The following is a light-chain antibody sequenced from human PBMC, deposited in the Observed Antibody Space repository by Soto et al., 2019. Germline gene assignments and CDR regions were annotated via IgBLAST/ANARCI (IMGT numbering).Light chain of an antibody. V-gene: IGLV1-44*01. CDR1: TSNIGDNT. J-gene: IGLJ2*01. Sequence: QSVLTQPPSASGTPGQRVAISCSGSTSNIGDNTVHWYQQLAGTAPKVLIYNNDRRPSGVPDRFSGSKSGTSASLAITGLQGEDEGDYYCQSYDSNLSGSLFGGGTKVTVL. CDR3: QSYDSNLSGSL. CDR2: NND.